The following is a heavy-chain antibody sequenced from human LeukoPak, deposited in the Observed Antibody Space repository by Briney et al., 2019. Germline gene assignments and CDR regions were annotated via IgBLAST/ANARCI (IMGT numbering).Heavy chain of an antibody. V-gene: IGHV1-2*02. D-gene: IGHD2-2*01. CDR1: GYTFTGYY. J-gene: IGHJ6*02. Sequence: ASVKVSCKASGYTFTGYYMHWVRQAPGQGLEWMGWINPNSGGTNYAQKFQGRATMTRDTSISTAYMELSRLRSDDTAVYYCARNIVVVPAATSGYYGMDVWGQGTTVTVSS. CDR2: INPNSGGT. CDR3: ARNIVVVPAATSGYYGMDV.